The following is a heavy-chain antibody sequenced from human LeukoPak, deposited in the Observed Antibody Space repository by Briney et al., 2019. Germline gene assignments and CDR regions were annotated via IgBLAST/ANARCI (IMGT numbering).Heavy chain of an antibody. Sequence: PGGSLRLSXAASKFIFSSYAMSWVSQAPGKGLEWVSGISGSGRSTYYADSVKGRFTISRDNSNNTLYLQMNSLRAEDTAVYYCAKGRYDSSGYYLDFWGQGTLVTVSS. CDR1: KFIFSSYA. V-gene: IGHV3-23*01. D-gene: IGHD3-22*01. CDR3: AKGRYDSSGYYLDF. J-gene: IGHJ4*02. CDR2: ISGSGRST.